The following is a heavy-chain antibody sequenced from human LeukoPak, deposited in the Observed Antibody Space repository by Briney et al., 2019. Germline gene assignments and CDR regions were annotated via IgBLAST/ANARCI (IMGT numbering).Heavy chain of an antibody. V-gene: IGHV4-38-2*02. CDR1: GYAISSGYY. J-gene: IGHJ3*02. D-gene: IGHD2-21*01. CDR2: IHHSGTT. Sequence: SQTLSLTCTVSGYAISSGYYWGWIRQTPGQGLEWIGSIHHSGTTYYNPSLKSRVTISLDTSRNQFSLKLDSVTAADTAVYYCAKSNGCGLVDIWGQGTMVTVSS. CDR3: AKSNGCGLVDI.